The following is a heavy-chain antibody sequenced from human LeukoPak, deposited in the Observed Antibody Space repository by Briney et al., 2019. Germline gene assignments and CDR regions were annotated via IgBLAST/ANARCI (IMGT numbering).Heavy chain of an antibody. CDR2: INPSDGSA. CDR3: AKDGGTYSTDY. V-gene: IGHV1-46*01. Sequence: GASVKVSCKASGYTFTNYYVHWVRQAPGQGLEWMGIINPSDGSARYAQTFQGRVSLTRDTSTSTLYMELSSLRSEDTAVYYCAKDGGTYSTDYWGQGTLVTVSS. CDR1: GYTFTNYY. D-gene: IGHD1-26*01. J-gene: IGHJ4*02.